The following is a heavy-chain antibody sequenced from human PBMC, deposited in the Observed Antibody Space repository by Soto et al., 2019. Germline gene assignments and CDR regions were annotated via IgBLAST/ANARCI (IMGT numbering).Heavy chain of an antibody. J-gene: IGHJ3*01. Sequence: PGGSLRLSCAASGLSVTYTYMSWVRQAPGKGLEWASVVYIDGTTNYADSVKGRFTISRDNSRNTVYLQMNSLRAEDTAMYYCAREPLWSGPSPLDAFDVWGQGTKVTVSS. CDR2: VYIDGTT. D-gene: IGHD3-3*01. CDR3: AREPLWSGPSPLDAFDV. CDR1: GLSVTYTY. V-gene: IGHV3-53*01.